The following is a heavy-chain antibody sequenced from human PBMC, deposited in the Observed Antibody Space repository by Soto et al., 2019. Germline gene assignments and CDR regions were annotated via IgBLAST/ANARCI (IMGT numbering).Heavy chain of an antibody. Sequence: SSYAISWVRQAPGQGLEWMGGIIPIFGTANYAQKFQGRVTITADESTSTAYMELSSLRSEDTAVYYCARDRGGSITMHVLEARPDDAFDIWGQGTMVTVSS. J-gene: IGHJ3*02. CDR3: ARDRGGSITMHVLEARPDDAFDI. CDR1: SSYA. V-gene: IGHV1-69*01. CDR2: IIPIFGTA. D-gene: IGHD3-10*01.